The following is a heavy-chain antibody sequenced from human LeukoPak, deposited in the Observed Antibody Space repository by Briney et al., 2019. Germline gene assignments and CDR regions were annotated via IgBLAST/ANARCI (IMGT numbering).Heavy chain of an antibody. CDR1: GGSISSYY. CDR2: IYYSGTT. D-gene: IGHD3-22*01. J-gene: IGHJ4*02. V-gene: IGHV4-59*08. CDR3: ARNTYYYDSSGSFDY. Sequence: PSETLSLTCTVSGGSISSYYWSWIRQPPGKGLEWIGYIYYSGTTKYNPSLKSRVTISVDRSKNQFSLTLSSVTAADTAVYYCARNTYYYDSSGSFDYWGQGTLVTVSS.